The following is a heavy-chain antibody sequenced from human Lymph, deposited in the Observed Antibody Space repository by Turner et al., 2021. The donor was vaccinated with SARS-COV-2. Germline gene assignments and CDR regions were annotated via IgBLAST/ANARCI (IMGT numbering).Heavy chain of an antibody. V-gene: IGHV3-30-3*01. Sequence: QVQLVESGGGGVQPGRSLRLPCAASGFTFSTYAMHWVRQAPGKGLEWVALISYDGSNKYYADSVKGRFTISRDNSKNTLYLQMNSLRTEDTAVYYCARDVGGYLGYWGQGTLVTVSS. J-gene: IGHJ4*02. CDR3: ARDVGGYLGY. D-gene: IGHD3-16*01. CDR1: GFTFSTYA. CDR2: ISYDGSNK.